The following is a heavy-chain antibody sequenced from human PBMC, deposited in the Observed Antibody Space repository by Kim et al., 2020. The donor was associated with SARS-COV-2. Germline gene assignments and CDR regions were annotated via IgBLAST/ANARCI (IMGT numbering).Heavy chain of an antibody. V-gene: IGHV3-7*01. CDR3: ARDSTVMTTVATPGDLDY. CDR1: GFTFSSYW. CDR2: IKQDGSEK. Sequence: GGSLRLSCAASGFTFSSYWMSWVRQAPGKGLEWVANIKQDGSEKYYVDSVKGRFTISRDNAKNSLYLQMNSLRAEDTAVYYCARDSTVMTTVATPGDLDYWGQGTLVTVSS. J-gene: IGHJ4*02. D-gene: IGHD4-4*01.